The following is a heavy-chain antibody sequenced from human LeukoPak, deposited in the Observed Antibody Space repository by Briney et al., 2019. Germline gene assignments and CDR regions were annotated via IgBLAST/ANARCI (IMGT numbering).Heavy chain of an antibody. V-gene: IGHV6-1*01. J-gene: IGHJ3*01. Sequence: SRTLSLTCAVSGDSVSSNSAAWNWIRQSPSRGLEWLGRTYYRSKWYNDYAVSVKSRITINPGTSKNQFSLQLNSVTPEDTAVYYCVRDDGIGLDAFDVWSPGTMVTVSS. CDR1: GDSVSSNSAA. CDR3: VRDDGIGLDAFDV. D-gene: IGHD1-14*01. CDR2: TYYRSKWYN.